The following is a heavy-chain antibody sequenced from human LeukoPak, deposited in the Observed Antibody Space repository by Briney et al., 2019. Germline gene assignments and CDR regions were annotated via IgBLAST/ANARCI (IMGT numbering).Heavy chain of an antibody. D-gene: IGHD2-8*01. V-gene: IGHV3-23*01. CDR3: ARDRGVTPRRNYFDH. CDR2: ISGSAGTS. J-gene: IGHJ4*02. CDR1: GFSFSDYA. Sequence: GGSLRLSCAASGFSFSDYAMSWVRQAPGKGLEWVSGISGSAGTSYHADSVKGRFNISRDNSKNTLYLQMNSRRVEDTAVYYCARDRGVTPRRNYFDHWGQGSLVAVSS.